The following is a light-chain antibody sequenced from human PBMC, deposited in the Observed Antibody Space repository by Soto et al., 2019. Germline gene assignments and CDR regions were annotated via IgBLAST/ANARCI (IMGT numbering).Light chain of an antibody. CDR1: QSISSW. J-gene: IGKJ1*01. V-gene: IGKV1-5*01. CDR3: QQYNSYGT. CDR2: DAS. Sequence: DIPMTQSPSTLSASVGDRVTITCRASQSISSWLVWYQQKPGKAPKLLIYDASSLESGVPSRFSGSGSGTEFTLTISSLQPDDFATYYCQQYNSYGTFGQGTKVEIK.